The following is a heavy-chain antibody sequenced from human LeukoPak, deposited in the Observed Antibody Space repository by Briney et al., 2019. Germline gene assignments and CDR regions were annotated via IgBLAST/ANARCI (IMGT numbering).Heavy chain of an antibody. CDR1: GFTFSGHS. V-gene: IGHV3-23*01. CDR3: ARGVDY. J-gene: IGHJ4*02. Sequence: GGSLRLSCAASGFTFSGHSMTWVRQTPGQGLEWVSVIFGNGVKTYYADSLKGRFTISRDNSKSTLYLQMNSLRADDTAVYYCARGVDYWGQGTLVAVSS. CDR2: IFGNGVKT.